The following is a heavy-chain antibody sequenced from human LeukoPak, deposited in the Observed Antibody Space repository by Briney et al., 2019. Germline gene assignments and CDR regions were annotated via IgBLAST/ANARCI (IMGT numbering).Heavy chain of an antibody. V-gene: IGHV1-18*01. Sequence: GASVKVSCKASGYTFTSYGISWVRQAPGQGLEWMGWISAYNGNTNYAQKLQGRVTMTTDTSTSTAYMELRSLRAEDTAVYYCARDRAPPPIIAAAEAEGYWGQGTLVTVSP. D-gene: IGHD6-13*01. J-gene: IGHJ4*02. CDR1: GYTFTSYG. CDR2: ISAYNGNT. CDR3: ARDRAPPPIIAAAEAEGY.